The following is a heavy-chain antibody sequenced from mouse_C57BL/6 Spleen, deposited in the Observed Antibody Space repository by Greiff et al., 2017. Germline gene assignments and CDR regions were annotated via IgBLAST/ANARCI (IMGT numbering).Heavy chain of an antibody. Sequence: EVQLQQSGPELVKPGASVKISCKASGYTFTDYYMNWVKQSHGKSLEWIGDINPNNGGTSYNQKFKGKATLTVDKSSSTAYMELRSLTSEDSAVYYCAIYYYGSSRYYYAMDYWGQGTSVTVSS. CDR2: INPNNGGT. J-gene: IGHJ4*01. CDR3: AIYYYGSSRYYYAMDY. D-gene: IGHD1-1*01. CDR1: GYTFTDYY. V-gene: IGHV1-26*01.